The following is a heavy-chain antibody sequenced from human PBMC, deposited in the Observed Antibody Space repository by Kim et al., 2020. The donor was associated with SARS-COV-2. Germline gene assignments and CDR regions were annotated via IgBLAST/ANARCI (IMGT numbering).Heavy chain of an antibody. J-gene: IGHJ3*02. CDR1: GFTFSGYS. D-gene: IGHD5-12*01. CDR2: IKNNVGET. Sequence: GGSLRLSCSASGFTFSGYSMHWVRQAVGKGLEYVSVIKNNVGETYYADSVKGRFITSRDNSKNTVYLQMSSLRPEDTAVYYCVKVVEIGLVRHAFHIWGQGTTVTVSS. CDR3: VKVVEIGLVRHAFHI. V-gene: IGHV3-64D*09.